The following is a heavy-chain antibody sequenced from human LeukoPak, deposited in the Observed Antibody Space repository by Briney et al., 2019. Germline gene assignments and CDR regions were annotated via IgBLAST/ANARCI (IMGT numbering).Heavy chain of an antibody. CDR2: INHSGST. D-gene: IGHD7-27*01. CDR1: GGSFSDYY. V-gene: IGHV4-34*01. Sequence: SETLSLTCAVYGGSFSDYYWSWIRQPPGKGLEWIGEINHSGSTNYNPSLKGRVTISVDTSKNQFSLKLSSVTAADTAVYYCARVTPWGLNYWGQGTLVTVSS. CDR3: ARVTPWGLNY. J-gene: IGHJ4*02.